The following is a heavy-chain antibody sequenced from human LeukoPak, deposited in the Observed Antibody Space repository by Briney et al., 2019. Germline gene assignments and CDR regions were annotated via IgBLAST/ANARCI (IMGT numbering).Heavy chain of an antibody. CDR2: IHSDGTT. CDR1: GGSLTNYY. J-gene: IGHJ4*02. Sequence: SETLSLTCSVSGGSLTNYYWGWIRQPPGKGLEFIGYIHSDGTTNYDSSLQSRAAISLDTSKIQFSLRLYSVTAADTALYFCARLNFRGGEALHFDSWGQGTLVTVSS. CDR3: ARLNFRGGEALHFDS. V-gene: IGHV4-4*09. D-gene: IGHD3-16*01.